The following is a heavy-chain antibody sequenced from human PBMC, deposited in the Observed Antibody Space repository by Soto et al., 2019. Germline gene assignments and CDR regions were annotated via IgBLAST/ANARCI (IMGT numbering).Heavy chain of an antibody. Sequence: GGCLRLCFASSRFTFSSYRMNWVRQAPGKGLEWVSYISSSSSTIYYADSVKGRFTISRDNAKNSLYLQMSSLRDEDTAVYYCAREAPHYDILTGYWPTYYFDYWGQGTLVTVSS. CDR3: AREAPHYDILTGYWPTYYFDY. CDR2: ISSSSSTI. V-gene: IGHV3-48*02. J-gene: IGHJ4*02. CDR1: RFTFSSYR. D-gene: IGHD3-9*01.